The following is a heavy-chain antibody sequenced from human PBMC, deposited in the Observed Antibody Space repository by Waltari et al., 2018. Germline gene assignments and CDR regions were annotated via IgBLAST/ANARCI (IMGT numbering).Heavy chain of an antibody. J-gene: IGHJ4*02. CDR1: GGSISSSNYY. V-gene: IGHV4-39*01. CDR2: IYYSGST. Sequence: QLQLQESGPGLVKPSETLSLTCTVSGGSISSSNYYWGWIRQPPGKGLEWIGNIYYSGSTYYNPSLKRRVTIYIDTAKNQFSLKLSSVTAADTAAYFCARLDSRSGSYYFDYWGQGTLVTVSS. D-gene: IGHD1-26*01. CDR3: ARLDSRSGSYYFDY.